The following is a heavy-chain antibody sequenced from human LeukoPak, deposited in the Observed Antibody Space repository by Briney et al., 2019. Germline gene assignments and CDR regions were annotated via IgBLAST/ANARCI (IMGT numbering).Heavy chain of an antibody. V-gene: IGHV1-69*13. J-gene: IGHJ5*02. CDR2: IIPIFSTA. CDR3: AREEYYDYVWGSYRYTNWFDP. CDR1: GGTFSSYA. D-gene: IGHD3-16*02. Sequence: VASVKVSCKASGGTFSSYAISWVQQAPGQGLEWMGGIIPIFSTANYAQKFQGRVTITADESTSTAYMELSSLRSEDTAVYYCAREEYYDYVWGSYRYTNWFDPWGQGTLVTVSS.